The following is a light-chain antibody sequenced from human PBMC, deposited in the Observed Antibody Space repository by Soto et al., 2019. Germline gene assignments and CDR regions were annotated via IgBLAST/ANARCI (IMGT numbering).Light chain of an antibody. Sequence: DIQMTQSPSTLSASVGDRVSITCRASQSISAWLAWYQQRPGKAPKLLLYKASSLQSGVSSRFSGSGSGTEFTLTISSLQPEYSATYYCQQYDNYPWTFGQGTKLEIK. CDR1: QSISAW. V-gene: IGKV1-5*03. CDR2: KAS. J-gene: IGKJ1*01. CDR3: QQYDNYPWT.